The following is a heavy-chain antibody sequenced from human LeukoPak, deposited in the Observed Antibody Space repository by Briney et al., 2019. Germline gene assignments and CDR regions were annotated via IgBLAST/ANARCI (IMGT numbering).Heavy chain of an antibody. D-gene: IGHD1-26*01. Sequence: GGSLRLSCAASGFTFSSYGMHWVRQAPGKGLEWVAVIWYDGSNKYYADSVKGRFTISRDNSKNTLYLQMNSLRAEDTAVYYCARVRGSYFSDYWGRGTLVTVSS. CDR2: IWYDGSNK. CDR3: ARVRGSYFSDY. J-gene: IGHJ4*02. CDR1: GFTFSSYG. V-gene: IGHV3-33*01.